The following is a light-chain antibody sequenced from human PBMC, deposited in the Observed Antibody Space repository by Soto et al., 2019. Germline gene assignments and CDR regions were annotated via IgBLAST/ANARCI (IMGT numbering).Light chain of an antibody. Sequence: EIVLTQSPGTLSLSPGERASLSCRASQSVSSEKLAGYQQKPGQAPRLLIFGASGRATGIPERFSGSGSGTDFSLTISRLEPEDSAVYYCQQYGSSLLTFGGGTKVEIK. CDR3: QQYGSSLLT. V-gene: IGKV3-20*01. J-gene: IGKJ4*01. CDR2: GAS. CDR1: QSVSSEK.